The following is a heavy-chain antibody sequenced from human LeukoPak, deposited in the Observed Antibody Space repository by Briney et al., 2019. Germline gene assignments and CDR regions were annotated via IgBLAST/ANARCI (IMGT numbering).Heavy chain of an antibody. CDR2: IKFDGSLA. CDR3: VTGHYDSRMYFDL. V-gene: IGHV3-74*01. D-gene: IGHD3-22*01. Sequence: GGSLRLSWGASGLTFNTYWIHWVRQAPGKGLVWVSQIKFDGSLASYADSVKGRFTISRDNTKNTLYLQMNSLGTEDTAVYYCVTGHYDSRMYFDLWGRGTLVIVSS. J-gene: IGHJ2*01. CDR1: GLTFNTYW.